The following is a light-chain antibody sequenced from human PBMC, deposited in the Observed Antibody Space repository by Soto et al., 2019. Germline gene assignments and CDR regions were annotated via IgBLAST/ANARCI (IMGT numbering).Light chain of an antibody. CDR2: DVA. V-gene: IGLV2-14*03. CDR1: SSDVGGSNF. Sequence: QSVLTQPASVSDSPGQSITISCTGTSSDVGGSNFVSWYQQHPGKPPKLIIYDVANRPSGVSNRFSGSKSGSTASLIISRVQTEDEADYYCVSYTSSTTYVFGTGTKGTVL. CDR3: VSYTSSTTYV. J-gene: IGLJ1*01.